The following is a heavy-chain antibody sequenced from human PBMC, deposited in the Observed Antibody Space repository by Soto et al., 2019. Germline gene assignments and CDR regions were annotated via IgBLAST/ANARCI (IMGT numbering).Heavy chain of an antibody. CDR3: ARAKITIFGVVMSSENWFDH. Sequence: SETLSLTCTVSGGSISSYYWGWIRQPPGKGLEWIGYIYYSGSTNYNPSLKSRVTISVDTSKNQFSLKLSSVTAADTAVYYCARAKITIFGVVMSSENWFDHWGQGTLVTVS. J-gene: IGHJ5*02. D-gene: IGHD3-3*01. V-gene: IGHV4-59*12. CDR1: GGSISSYY. CDR2: IYYSGST.